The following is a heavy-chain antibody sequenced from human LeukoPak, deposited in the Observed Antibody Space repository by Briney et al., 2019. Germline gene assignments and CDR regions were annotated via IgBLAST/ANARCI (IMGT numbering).Heavy chain of an antibody. D-gene: IGHD3-22*01. J-gene: IGHJ6*02. Sequence: NXXXTTNYNPSLKSRVTISVDTSKNQFSLKLSSVTAADTAVYYCARGVVTMIVVVIPHYYGMDVWGQGTTVTVSS. CDR3: ARGVVTMIVVVIPHYYGMDV. CDR2: NXXXTT. V-gene: IGHV4-34*01.